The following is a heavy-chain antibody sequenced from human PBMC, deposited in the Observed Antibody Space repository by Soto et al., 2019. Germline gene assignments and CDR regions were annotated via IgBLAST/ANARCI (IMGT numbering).Heavy chain of an antibody. CDR3: ARAPYYDSSGYYRRGYNWFDP. CDR2: IYYSGST. Sequence: LSLTCTVSGGSISSYYWSWIRQPPGKGLEWIGYIYYSGSTNYNPSLKSRVTISVDTSKNQFSLKLSSVTAADSAVYYCARAPYYDSSGYYRRGYNWFDPWGQGTLVTVSS. V-gene: IGHV4-59*01. D-gene: IGHD3-22*01. CDR1: GGSISSYY. J-gene: IGHJ5*02.